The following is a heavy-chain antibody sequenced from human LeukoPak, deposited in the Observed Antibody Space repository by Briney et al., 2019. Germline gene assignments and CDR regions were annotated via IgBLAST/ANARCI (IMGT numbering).Heavy chain of an antibody. CDR1: GFTFSSYS. V-gene: IGHV3-15*01. D-gene: IGHD5-18*01. Sequence: RPGGSLRLSCAASGFTFSSYSMNWVRQAPGKGLEWVGRIKSKTDGGTTDYAAPVKGRFIISRDDSKNTLYLQMNSLKTEDTAVYFCAHRNTAMVRVDYWGQGTLVTVSS. CDR3: AHRNTAMVRVDY. J-gene: IGHJ4*02. CDR2: IKSKTDGGTT.